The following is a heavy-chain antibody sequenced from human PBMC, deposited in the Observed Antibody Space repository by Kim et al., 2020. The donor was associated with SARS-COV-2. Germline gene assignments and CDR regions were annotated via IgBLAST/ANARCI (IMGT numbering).Heavy chain of an antibody. D-gene: IGHD3-3*01. Sequence: GGSLRLSCAASGFTFSSYGMHWVRQAPGKGLEWVAVISYDGSNKYYADSVKGRFTISRDNSKNTLYLQMNSLRAEDTAVYYCAKDSYDFWSGYFFAVNNWFDPWGQGTLVTVSP. CDR2: ISYDGSNK. V-gene: IGHV3-30*18. CDR3: AKDSYDFWSGYFFAVNNWFDP. CDR1: GFTFSSYG. J-gene: IGHJ5*02.